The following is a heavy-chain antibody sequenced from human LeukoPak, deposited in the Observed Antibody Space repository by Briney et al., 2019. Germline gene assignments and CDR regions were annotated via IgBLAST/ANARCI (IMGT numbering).Heavy chain of an antibody. D-gene: IGHD3-22*01. CDR3: ARAFPYYYDSSGYSRALFDYYGMDV. Sequence: SETLSLTCTFSGGSMSGQFWSWFRQPPGKGLEWIGYVHSSGSTNYNPSLKSRVTISIDTSKNQFSLKLSSVTAADTAVYYCARAFPYYYDSSGYSRALFDYYGMDVWGQGTTVTVSS. CDR2: VHSSGST. J-gene: IGHJ6*02. CDR1: GGSMSGQF. V-gene: IGHV4-59*11.